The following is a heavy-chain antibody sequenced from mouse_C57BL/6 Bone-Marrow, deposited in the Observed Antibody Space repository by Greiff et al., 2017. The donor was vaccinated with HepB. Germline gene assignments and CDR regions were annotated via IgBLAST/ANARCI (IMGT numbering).Heavy chain of an antibody. V-gene: IGHV3-8*01. Sequence: DVQLQESGPGLAKPSQTLSLTCSVPGYSFTSDYWNWFRKFPGNKLEYMGYISYSGSTYYNPSRKSRLSITRDTSKNQYYLQLNSVTTEDTATSYCARITTNYAMDYWGQGTSVTVSS. D-gene: IGHD1-1*01. CDR2: ISYSGST. CDR3: ARITTNYAMDY. J-gene: IGHJ4*01. CDR1: GYSFTSDY.